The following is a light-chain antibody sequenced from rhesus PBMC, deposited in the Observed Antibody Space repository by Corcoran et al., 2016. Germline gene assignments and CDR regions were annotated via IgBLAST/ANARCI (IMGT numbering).Light chain of an antibody. Sequence: SYDVTQPRSVSVSPGQTARITCGGENIGSKYVHWYQQKATQAPVLVIYQDKNRPSGFPERFSGSNSGNTATLTISGVEAGDEADYYCQVWDSSSDHLFGPGTRLTVL. CDR1: NIGSKY. CDR2: QDK. J-gene: IGLJ1*01. CDR3: QVWDSSSDHL. V-gene: IGLV3-29*01.